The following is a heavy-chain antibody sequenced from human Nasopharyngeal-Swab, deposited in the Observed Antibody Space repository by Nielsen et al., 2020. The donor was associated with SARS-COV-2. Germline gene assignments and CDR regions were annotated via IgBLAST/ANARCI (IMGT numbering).Heavy chain of an antibody. D-gene: IGHD6-13*01. CDR3: ARPGGQQLANDYYYGMDV. CDR1: GYTFTSYA. V-gene: IGHV1-3*01. J-gene: IGHJ6*02. CDR2: INAGNGNT. Sequence: ASVKVSCKASGYTFTSYAMHWVRQAPGQRLEWMGWINAGNGNTKYSQKFQGRVTITRDTSASTAYMELSSLRSEDTAVYYCARPGGQQLANDYYYGMDVWGQGTTVTVSS.